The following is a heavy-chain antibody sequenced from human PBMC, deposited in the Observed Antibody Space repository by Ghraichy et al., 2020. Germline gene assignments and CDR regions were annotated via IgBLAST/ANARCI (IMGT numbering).Heavy chain of an antibody. CDR2: FIPIFGTA. CDR1: GVTFSSYA. D-gene: IGHD5-12*01. CDR3: ARTYSAHDYGGYLDY. Sequence: SVKVSCKASGVTFSSYALSWVRQAPGQGLEWMGGFIPIFGTANYAQKFQGRVTITADESTSTVYMELSSLRSEDTAVYYCARTYSAHDYGGYLDYWGQGTLVTVSS. V-gene: IGHV1-69*13. J-gene: IGHJ4*02.